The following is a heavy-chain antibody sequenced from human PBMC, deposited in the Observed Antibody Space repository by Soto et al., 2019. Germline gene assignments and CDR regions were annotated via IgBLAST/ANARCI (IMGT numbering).Heavy chain of an antibody. CDR1: GFTFSSSS. D-gene: IGHD6-19*01. J-gene: IGHJ4*02. CDR2: ITSSSSTI. Sequence: GGSLRLSCTASGFTFSSSSMNWVRQAPGKGLEWVSHITSSSSTIYYSDSVRGRFTVSRDDATNSLYLQMSSLRADDTAVYYCGRAAVDWGQGTLVTVSS. CDR3: GRAAVD. V-gene: IGHV3-48*01.